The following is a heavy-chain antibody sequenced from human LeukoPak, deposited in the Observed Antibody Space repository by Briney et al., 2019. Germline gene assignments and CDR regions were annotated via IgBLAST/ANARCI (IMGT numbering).Heavy chain of an antibody. V-gene: IGHV4-4*02. J-gene: IGHJ4*02. CDR2: ISHDGTT. CDR3: TREDRPFCPFAY. CDR1: GGXIDITNY. Sequence: SETLSLTCGVSGGXIDITNYWSWVRQAPGKGLEWIGEISHDGTTNHNPSLRSRVAMSLDRANNQFSLSLTSVTAADTAVYYCTREDRPFCPFAYWGQGVLVTVSS. D-gene: IGHD3-22*01.